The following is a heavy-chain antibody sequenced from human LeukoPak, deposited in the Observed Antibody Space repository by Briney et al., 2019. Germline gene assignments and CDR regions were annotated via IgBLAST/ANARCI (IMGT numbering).Heavy chain of an antibody. CDR2: IKQDGSEN. V-gene: IGHV3-7*01. CDR3: ARGLPTGIDLGDAYDI. J-gene: IGHJ3*02. CDR1: GFTFSSYW. Sequence: GGSLRLSCAASGFTFSSYWMTWVRQAPGKGLECVANIKQDGSENYYVDSVKGRFTISRDNAKNSLYLQMNSLRAEDTAVYYCARGLPTGIDLGDAYDIWGQGTTVTVSS. D-gene: IGHD2-21*01.